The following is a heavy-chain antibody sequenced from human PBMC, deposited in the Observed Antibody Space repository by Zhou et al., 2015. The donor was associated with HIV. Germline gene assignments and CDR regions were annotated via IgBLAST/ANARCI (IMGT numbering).Heavy chain of an antibody. V-gene: IGHV1-24*01. D-gene: IGHD3-22*01. CDR1: GYTLTELS. Sequence: QVQLVQSGAEVKKPGASVKVSCKVSGYTLTELSMHWVRQAPGKGLEWMGGFDPEDGETNYAQKFQVRVTITADESTSTAYMELSSLRSEDTAVYYCASYYYDSGGPWDPHYFDYWGQGTLVTVSS. CDR2: FDPEDGET. CDR3: ASYYYDSGGPWDPHYFDY. J-gene: IGHJ4*02.